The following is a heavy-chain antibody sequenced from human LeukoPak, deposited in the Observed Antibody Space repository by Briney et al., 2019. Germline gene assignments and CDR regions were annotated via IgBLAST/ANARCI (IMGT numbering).Heavy chain of an antibody. V-gene: IGHV3-49*03. Sequence: GGSLRLSCAASGFTVSSNYMSWFRQAPGKGLEWVGFIRSKAYGGTTEYAASVKGRFTISRDDSKSIAYLQMNSLKTEDTAVYYCTTDPSDIVVVPAAKLGAYNWFDPWGQGTLVTVSS. CDR3: TTDPSDIVVVPAAKLGAYNWFDP. D-gene: IGHD2-2*01. CDR1: GFTVSSNY. J-gene: IGHJ5*02. CDR2: IRSKAYGGTT.